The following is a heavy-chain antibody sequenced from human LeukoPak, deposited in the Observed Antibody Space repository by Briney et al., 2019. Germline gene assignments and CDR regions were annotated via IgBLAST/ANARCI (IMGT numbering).Heavy chain of an antibody. J-gene: IGHJ4*02. CDR1: GGTFSSYA. Sequence: VSVKVSCKASGGTFSSYAISWVRQAPGQGLEWMGWINPNSGGTNYAQKFQGRVTMTRDTSISTAYMELSRLRSDDTAVYYCASDYYDSSGYYRRAYWGQGTLVTVSS. V-gene: IGHV1-2*02. CDR2: INPNSGGT. CDR3: ASDYYDSSGYYRRAY. D-gene: IGHD3-22*01.